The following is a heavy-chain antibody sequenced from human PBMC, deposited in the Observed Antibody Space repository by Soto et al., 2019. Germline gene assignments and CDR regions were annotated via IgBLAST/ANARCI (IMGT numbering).Heavy chain of an antibody. D-gene: IGHD6-25*01. J-gene: IGHJ4*02. Sequence: PGGSLRLSCAASGFTFSDHYMTWIRQAPGKGPEWLSYISGGGDIISYADSVKGRFIISRDNAKRSLYLRMNSLTVEDTAVYYCSRDPRLADYWGQGTLVTVSS. CDR3: SRDPRLADY. CDR2: ISGGGDII. CDR1: GFTFSDHY. V-gene: IGHV3-11*01.